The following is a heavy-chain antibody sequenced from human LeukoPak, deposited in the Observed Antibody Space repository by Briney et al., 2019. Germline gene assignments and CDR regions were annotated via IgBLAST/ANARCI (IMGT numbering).Heavy chain of an antibody. CDR2: INPSGGST. CDR1: GYTFTSYY. Sequence: ASVKVSCKASGYTFTSYYMHWVRQAPGQGLEWMGIINPSGGSTSYAQKFQGRVTMTRVTSTSTVYMELSSLRSEDTAVYYCARDDVVVVGIDYWGQGTLVTVSS. CDR3: ARDDVVVVGIDY. J-gene: IGHJ4*02. V-gene: IGHV1-46*01. D-gene: IGHD2-15*01.